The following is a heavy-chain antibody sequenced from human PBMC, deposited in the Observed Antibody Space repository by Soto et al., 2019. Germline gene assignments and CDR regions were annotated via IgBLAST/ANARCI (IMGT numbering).Heavy chain of an antibody. CDR3: ARVVGIAVDDY. J-gene: IGHJ4*02. D-gene: IGHD6-19*01. CDR2: INAGNGNT. Sequence: QVQLVQSGAEVKKPGASVKVSCKASGYTFTSYAMHWVRQAPGQRLEWMGWINAGNGNTKYSQKFQGRVTITRDTSASTAYMELISLRSQDTAVYYCARVVGIAVDDYWGQGTLVTVSS. V-gene: IGHV1-3*01. CDR1: GYTFTSYA.